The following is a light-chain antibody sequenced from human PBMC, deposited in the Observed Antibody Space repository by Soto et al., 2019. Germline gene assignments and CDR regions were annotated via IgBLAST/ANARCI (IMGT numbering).Light chain of an antibody. CDR3: MQALQTPLT. CDR2: LAF. J-gene: IGKJ4*01. CDR1: QSLLSSNGHTY. Sequence: DIVMTQSPLSLTVTPGEPASISCRSSQSLLSSNGHTYLDWYLQKPGQSPQLLIYLAFNRASGVPDRFSGSGSGIDFTLKISRVEAEDVGIYYCMQALQTPLTFGGGTKVEIK. V-gene: IGKV2-28*01.